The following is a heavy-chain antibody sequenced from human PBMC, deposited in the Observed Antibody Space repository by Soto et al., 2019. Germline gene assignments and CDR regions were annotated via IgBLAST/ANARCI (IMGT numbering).Heavy chain of an antibody. CDR2: IFPDDSDT. Sequence: LKISCKASGYIIKNYWIGWVRQMPGQGLEWMGIIFPDDSDTRYSPSFQGHVTISVDKSISTAYVQWSSLKASDSAIYYCFRGGVTSRTFDYWGQGTLVPVS. V-gene: IGHV5-51*01. J-gene: IGHJ4*02. CDR1: GYIIKNYW. CDR3: FRGGVTSRTFDY. D-gene: IGHD3-16*01.